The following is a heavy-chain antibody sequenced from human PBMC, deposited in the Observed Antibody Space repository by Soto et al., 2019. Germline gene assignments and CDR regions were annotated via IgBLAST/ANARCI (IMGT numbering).Heavy chain of an antibody. CDR1: GYTFTSYA. J-gene: IGHJ5*02. CDR3: ARRRRNYYGSGSYSWFDP. V-gene: IGHV1-3*01. Sequence: ASVKVSCKASGYTFTSYAMHWVRQAPGQRLEWMGWINAGNGNTKYSQKFQGRVTITRDTSASTAYMELSSLRSEDTAVYYCARRRRNYYGSGSYSWFDPWGQGTLVTVSS. CDR2: INAGNGNT. D-gene: IGHD3-10*01.